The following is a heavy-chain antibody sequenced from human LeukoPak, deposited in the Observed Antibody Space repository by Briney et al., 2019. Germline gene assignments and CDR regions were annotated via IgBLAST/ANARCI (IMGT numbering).Heavy chain of an antibody. Sequence: SETLSLSCTVSGGSISSYYWNWIRQPPGRGLEWIGYISYSGSTNYDPSLKGRVTISVDTSKDQFSLKLTSVTAADTAVYYCARRVVDTALKLDAFDIWGQGTMVTVSS. CDR1: GGSISSYY. J-gene: IGHJ3*02. D-gene: IGHD5-18*01. V-gene: IGHV4-59*08. CDR2: ISYSGST. CDR3: ARRVVDTALKLDAFDI.